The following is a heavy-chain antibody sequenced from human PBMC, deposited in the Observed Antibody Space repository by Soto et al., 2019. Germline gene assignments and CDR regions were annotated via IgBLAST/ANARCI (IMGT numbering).Heavy chain of an antibody. CDR1: GYTFASYA. CDR2: INAGNGNT. J-gene: IGHJ4*02. D-gene: IGHD1-7*01. Sequence: GASVKVSCKASGYTFASYARHWVRQAPGQRLEWMGWINAGNGNTKYSQKFQGRVTITRDTSASTAYMELSSLRSEDTAVYYCARDLRSGTPKEYYFDYWGQGTLVTVSS. V-gene: IGHV1-3*01. CDR3: ARDLRSGTPKEYYFDY.